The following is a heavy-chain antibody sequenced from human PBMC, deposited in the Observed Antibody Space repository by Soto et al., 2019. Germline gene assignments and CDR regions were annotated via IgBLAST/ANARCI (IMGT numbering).Heavy chain of an antibody. J-gene: IGHJ4*02. CDR2: IKQDGSEK. D-gene: IGHD3-22*01. V-gene: IGHV3-7*01. CDR1: GFTFSSYW. CDR3: ARESYYYDSSGYYYRDY. Sequence: GGSLRLSCAASGFTFSSYWMSWVRQAPGKGLEWVANIKQDGSEKYYVDSVKGRFTISRDNAKNSLYLQMNSLRAEDTAVYYCARESYYYDSSGYYYRDYWGQGTLVTVSS.